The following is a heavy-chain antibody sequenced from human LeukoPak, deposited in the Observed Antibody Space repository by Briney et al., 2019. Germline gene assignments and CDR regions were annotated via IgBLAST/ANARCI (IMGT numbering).Heavy chain of an antibody. J-gene: IGHJ6*02. Sequence: GASVKVSCKASGYTFTGYYLHWVRQAPGQGLEWMGWINPNTGGTNYAQKFQGRVTLTRDTSISTAYMEVSSLRSDDTAVYYCARSEKYCSSTSCYLYYYYGMDVWGQGTTVTVSS. CDR2: INPNTGGT. V-gene: IGHV1-2*02. CDR3: ARSEKYCSSTSCYLYYYYGMDV. CDR1: GYTFTGYY. D-gene: IGHD2-2*01.